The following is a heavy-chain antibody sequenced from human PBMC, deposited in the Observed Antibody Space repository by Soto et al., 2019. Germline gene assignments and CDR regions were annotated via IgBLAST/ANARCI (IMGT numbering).Heavy chain of an antibody. CDR1: TQPPSGHY. D-gene: IGHD3-3*01. J-gene: IGHJ6*02. CDR3: AIRFVLRFLRWYQNPYSYYGMDV. V-gene: IGHV4-34*01. Sequence: PVPMSLTYTPLTQPPSGHYWSWFRKPPGKGLEWIGEINHSGSTNYNPSLKSRVTISVDTSKNQFSLKLSSVTAADTAVYCFAIRFVLRFLRWYQNPYSYYGMDVWGQGTTVNDS. CDR2: INHSGST.